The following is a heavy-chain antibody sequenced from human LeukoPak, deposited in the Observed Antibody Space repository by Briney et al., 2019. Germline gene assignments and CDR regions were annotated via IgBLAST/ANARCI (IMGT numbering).Heavy chain of an antibody. CDR2: FDPEDGET. J-gene: IGHJ4*02. CDR1: GYTLTELS. V-gene: IGHV1-24*01. D-gene: IGHD3-22*01. CDR3: ATRANYYDSSGYYYVG. Sequence: GASVKVSCMVSGYTLTELSMHWVRQAPGKGLEWMGGFDPEDGETIYAQKFQGRVTMTEDTSTDTAYMELSSLRSEDTAVYYCATRANYYDSSGYYYVGWGQGTLVTVSS.